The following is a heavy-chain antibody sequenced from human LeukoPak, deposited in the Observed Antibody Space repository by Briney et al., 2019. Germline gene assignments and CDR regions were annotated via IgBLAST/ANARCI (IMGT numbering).Heavy chain of an antibody. J-gene: IGHJ4*02. CDR3: ARVRYYYDSSGSDY. Sequence: ASVKVSCKASGYTFTSFTSYYIHWVRQAPGQGLEWMGVINPRGDSTSYAQKFQGRVTMTRDTSTSTVYMELSSLRSEDTAVYYCARVRYYYDSSGSDYWGQGTLVTVSS. V-gene: IGHV1-46*01. CDR2: INPRGDST. D-gene: IGHD3-22*01. CDR1: GYTFTSFTSYY.